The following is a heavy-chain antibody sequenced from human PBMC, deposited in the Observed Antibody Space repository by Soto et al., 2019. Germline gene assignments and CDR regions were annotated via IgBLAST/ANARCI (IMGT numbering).Heavy chain of an antibody. CDR3: ARAYWGGIAAAGTIYYYYYGMDV. D-gene: IGHD6-13*01. V-gene: IGHV3-21*01. Sequence: PGGSLRLSCAPSGFTFSSYSMNWVRQAPGKGLEWVSSISSSSSYIYYADSVKGRFTISRDNAKNSLYLQMNSLRAEDTAVYYCARAYWGGIAAAGTIYYYYYGMDVWGQGTTVTVSS. CDR2: ISSSSSYI. CDR1: GFTFSSYS. J-gene: IGHJ6*02.